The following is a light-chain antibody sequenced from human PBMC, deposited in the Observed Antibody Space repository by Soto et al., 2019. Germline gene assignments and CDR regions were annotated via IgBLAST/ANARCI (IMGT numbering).Light chain of an antibody. Sequence: DIVMTQSPDSLAVSLGERATINCKSSQSVLYSSNNKNYLAWYQQKPGQPPKLLIYWASTRESGVPDRFSGSGSGTDFTLTISNLQPEDVATYYCQKHNAAPLTFGGGTKVDIK. V-gene: IGKV4-1*01. J-gene: IGKJ4*01. CDR2: WAS. CDR1: QSVLYSSNNKNY. CDR3: QKHNAAPLT.